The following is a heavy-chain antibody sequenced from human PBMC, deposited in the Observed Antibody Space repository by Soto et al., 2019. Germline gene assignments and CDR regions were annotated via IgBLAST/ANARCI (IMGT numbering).Heavy chain of an antibody. V-gene: IGHV3-23*01. CDR2: ISGSGGST. J-gene: IGHJ6*02. Sequence: PGGSLRLSCAASGFTFSSYAMSWVRQAPGKGLEWVSAISGSGGSTYYADSVKGRFTISRDNSKNTLYLQMNSLRAEDTAVYYCAKDFRIAAGVYYSMDVWGQGTTVTVSS. CDR3: AKDFRIAAGVYYSMDV. D-gene: IGHD6-6*01. CDR1: GFTFSSYA.